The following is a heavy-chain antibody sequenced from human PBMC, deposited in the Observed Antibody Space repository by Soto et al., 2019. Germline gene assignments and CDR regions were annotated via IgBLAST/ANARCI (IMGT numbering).Heavy chain of an antibody. J-gene: IGHJ1*01. CDR2: ISGSGGST. CDR1: GFTFTSYA. Sequence: AGGSLRLSCAASGFTFTSYAMSWFRQAPGKGLEWVSAISGSGGSTDYADSVKGRFTISRDNSKNTLYLQMNSLRAEDTAVYYCANYDSSGYYYRHFQHWGQGTLVTVSS. V-gene: IGHV3-23*01. D-gene: IGHD3-22*01. CDR3: ANYDSSGYYYRHFQH.